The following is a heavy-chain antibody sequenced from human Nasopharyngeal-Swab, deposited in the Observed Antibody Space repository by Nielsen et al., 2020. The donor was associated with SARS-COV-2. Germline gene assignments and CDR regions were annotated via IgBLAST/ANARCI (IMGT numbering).Heavy chain of an antibody. Sequence: GGSLRLSCAASGFTFSSYWMSWVRQAPGKGLEWVANIKQDGSEKYYVDSVKGRFTISRDNAKNSLFLQMNSLRAEDTAFYYCAKSRVPYGFYNAFDVWGQGTMVTVSS. CDR1: GFTFSSYW. CDR2: IKQDGSEK. D-gene: IGHD2/OR15-2a*01. V-gene: IGHV3-7*03. J-gene: IGHJ3*01. CDR3: AKSRVPYGFYNAFDV.